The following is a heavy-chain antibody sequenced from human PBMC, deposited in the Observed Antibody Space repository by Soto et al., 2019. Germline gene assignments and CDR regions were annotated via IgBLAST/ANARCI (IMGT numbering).Heavy chain of an antibody. J-gene: IGHJ3*02. CDR2: INADNGNT. V-gene: IGHV1-3*01. CDR1: GCNFNSYA. Sequence: GASLMVSCKAFGCNFNSYAIHWVRQAPAKRVEWMGWINADNGNTKYSRKFQGRVTITREISASKAYMELISLRSEDTAVYYCARAGGSYDDAFDIWGQGTMVTVSS. D-gene: IGHD1-26*01. CDR3: ARAGGSYDDAFDI.